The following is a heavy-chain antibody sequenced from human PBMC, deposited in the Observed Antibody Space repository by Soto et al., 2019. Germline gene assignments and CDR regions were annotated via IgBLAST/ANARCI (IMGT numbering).Heavy chain of an antibody. CDR2: INAGNGNT. D-gene: IGHD2-15*01. CDR1: GYTFTSYA. V-gene: IGHV1-3*01. Sequence: GASVKVSCKASGYTFTSYAMHWVRQAPGQRLEWMGWINAGNGNTKYSQKFQGRVTITRDTSASTAYMELSSLRSEDTAVYYCARLLRDCSGGSCYPQSLIAPYYFDYWGQGNLVTVSS. J-gene: IGHJ4*02. CDR3: ARLLRDCSGGSCYPQSLIAPYYFDY.